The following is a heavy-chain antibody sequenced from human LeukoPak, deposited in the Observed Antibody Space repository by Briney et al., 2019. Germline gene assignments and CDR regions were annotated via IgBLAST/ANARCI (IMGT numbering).Heavy chain of an antibody. CDR3: VSSRGWSANLYFDY. CDR1: GFTFSSNW. J-gene: IGHJ4*02. Sequence: GGSLRLSCAASGFTFSSNWMSWVRQAPGKRLEWVANIKEDGTEKYYVDSVKGRFTISRDNARKSLYLQMNSLRAEDTAVYYCVSSRGWSANLYFDYWGQGTLVTVCS. V-gene: IGHV3-7*01. D-gene: IGHD6-19*01. CDR2: IKEDGTEK.